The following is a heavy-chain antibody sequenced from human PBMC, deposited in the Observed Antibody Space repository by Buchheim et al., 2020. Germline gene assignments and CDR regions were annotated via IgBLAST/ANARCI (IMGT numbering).Heavy chain of an antibody. CDR3: ARLGEGVGATPYNWFDP. CDR1: GYSFTTYW. CDR2: IYPDDSDT. Sequence: EVQLVQSGAEVKKPGESLKISCRGSGYSFTTYWIAWVRQMPGQGLEWMGIIYPDDSDTRYSPSFQGQVTISVAKSISPASPQWSSLKASDTAMYYCARLGEGVGATPYNWFDPWGQGAL. D-gene: IGHD1-26*01. J-gene: IGHJ5*02. V-gene: IGHV5-51*01.